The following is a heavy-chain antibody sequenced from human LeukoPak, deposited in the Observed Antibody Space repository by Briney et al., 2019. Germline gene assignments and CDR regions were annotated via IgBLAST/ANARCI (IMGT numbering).Heavy chain of an antibody. CDR3: ARSPGGPFYDSSGYFFWPIYYYYGMDV. CDR1: GFTFSSYW. Sequence: GGSLRLSCAASGFTFSSYWMSWVRQAPGEGLEWVANIKQDGSEKYYVDSVKGRFTISRDNAKNSLYLQMNSLRAEDTAVYYCARSPGGPFYDSSGYFFWPIYYYYGMDVWGQGTTVTVSS. J-gene: IGHJ6*02. D-gene: IGHD3-22*01. V-gene: IGHV3-7*01. CDR2: IKQDGSEK.